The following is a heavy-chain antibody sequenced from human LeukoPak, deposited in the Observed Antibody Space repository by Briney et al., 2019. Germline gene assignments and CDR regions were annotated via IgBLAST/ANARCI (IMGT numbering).Heavy chain of an antibody. D-gene: IGHD2-2*01. J-gene: IGHJ4*02. CDR3: ARLENSVVVPGALDY. V-gene: IGHV3-48*03. Sequence: GGSLRLSYAASGFTYSSYEMHWVRQAPGKGLEWVSYISSSGSTIYYADYVKGRFTISRDNAKKSLYLQMNSLRAEDTAVYYCARLENSVVVPGALDYWGQGTLVTVSS. CDR1: GFTYSSYE. CDR2: ISSSGSTI.